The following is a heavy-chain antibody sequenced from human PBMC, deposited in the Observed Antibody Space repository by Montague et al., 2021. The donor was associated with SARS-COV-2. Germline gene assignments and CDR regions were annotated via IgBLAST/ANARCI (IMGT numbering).Heavy chain of an antibody. CDR2: ISYSGAT. J-gene: IGHJ5*02. V-gene: IGHV4-39*07. CDR1: GGSISSPDYY. Sequence: SETLSLTCTVSGGSISSPDYYWGWIRQSPGKGLDWVGSISYSGATYYNPSLETRVSISRDTSKSQFSLELRSVTAADMAVYYCARERQEVGIYFDPWGHGTLVTVSS. CDR3: ARERQEVGIYFDP. D-gene: IGHD1-1*01.